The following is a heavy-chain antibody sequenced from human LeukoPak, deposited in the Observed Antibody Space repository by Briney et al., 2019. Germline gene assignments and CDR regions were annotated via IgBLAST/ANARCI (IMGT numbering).Heavy chain of an antibody. CDR1: GFTFSSYG. CDR2: IRYDGSNK. V-gene: IGHV3-30*02. D-gene: IGHD3-22*01. J-gene: IGHJ6*03. CDR3: AKYGSSGYFTYYYYYMDV. Sequence: GGSLRLSCAASGFTFSSYGMHWVRQAPGKGLEWVAFIRYDGSNKYYADSVKGRFTTSRDNSKNTLYLQMNSLRAEDTAVYYCAKYGSSGYFTYYYYYMDVWGKGTTVTVSS.